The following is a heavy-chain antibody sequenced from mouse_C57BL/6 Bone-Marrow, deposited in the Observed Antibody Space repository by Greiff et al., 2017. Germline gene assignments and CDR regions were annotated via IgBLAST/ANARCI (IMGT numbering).Heavy chain of an antibody. Sequence: VQLQQPGAELVKPGASVKLSCKASGYTFTSYWMHWVKQRPGRGLEWIGGIDPNSGGTKYNEKFKSKATTTVDKPSSTAYMQLSSLTSEDSAVYYCASGDWDGWDYFDYWGQSTTLTVSS. CDR3: ASGDWDGWDYFDY. J-gene: IGHJ2*01. CDR1: GYTFTSYW. CDR2: IDPNSGGT. V-gene: IGHV1-72*01. D-gene: IGHD4-1*01.